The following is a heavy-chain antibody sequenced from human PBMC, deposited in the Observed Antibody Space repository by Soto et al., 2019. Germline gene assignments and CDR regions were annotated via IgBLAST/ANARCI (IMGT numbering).Heavy chain of an antibody. CDR2: ISAYNGNT. V-gene: IGHV1-18*01. CDR3: ARDPPPPDY. CDR1: GYTFASYA. Sequence: QVQLVQSGAEVKKPGASVKVSCKASGYTFASYAISWMRQAPGQGLEWMGWISAYNGNTNYAQKLQGRVTMTTDTSTSTAYVDLLSLRSHDSATYYRARDPPPPDYLGQGTLVTVSS. J-gene: IGHJ4*02.